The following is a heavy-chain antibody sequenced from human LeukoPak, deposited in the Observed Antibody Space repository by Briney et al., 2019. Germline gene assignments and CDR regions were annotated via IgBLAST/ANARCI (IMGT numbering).Heavy chain of an antibody. D-gene: IGHD2-15*01. CDR3: ARERKGFCDS. CDR1: GGSISSYY. Sequence: SETLSLTCTVSGGSISSYYWSWIRQPPGKGLEWIGYIYYSGSTNYNPSLKSRVTVSVDTSKNQFSLKLISVTAADTAVYYCARERKGFCDSWGQGTLVTVSS. CDR2: IYYSGST. J-gene: IGHJ5*01. V-gene: IGHV4-59*12.